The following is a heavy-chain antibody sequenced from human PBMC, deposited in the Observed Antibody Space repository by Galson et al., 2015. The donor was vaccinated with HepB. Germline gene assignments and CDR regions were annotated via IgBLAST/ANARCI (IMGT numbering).Heavy chain of an antibody. CDR2: ISGSGGST. D-gene: IGHD5-18*01. V-gene: IGHV3-23*01. CDR1: GGTFSSYA. CDR3: AKERGYSYGYGIVG. J-gene: IGHJ4*02. Sequence: SCKASGGTFSSYAMSWVRQAPGKGLEWVSAISGSGGSTYYADSVKGRFTISRDNSKNTLYLQMNSLRAEDTAVYYCAKERGYSYGYGIVGWGQGTLVTVSS.